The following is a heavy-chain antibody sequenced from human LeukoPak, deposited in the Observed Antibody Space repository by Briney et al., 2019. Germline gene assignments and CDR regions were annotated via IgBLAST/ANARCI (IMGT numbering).Heavy chain of an antibody. D-gene: IGHD3-3*01. V-gene: IGHV3-23*01. CDR3: AKDLITNSFGVVYIFDY. Sequence: GGSLRLSCAASGFTLSSYAMSWVRQAPGQGLEWVSAISGSGGSTYYADSVKGRFTISRDHSKNTLYLQMNSLRAEDTAVYYCAKDLITNSFGVVYIFDYWGQGTLVTVSS. J-gene: IGHJ4*02. CDR1: GFTLSSYA. CDR2: ISGSGGST.